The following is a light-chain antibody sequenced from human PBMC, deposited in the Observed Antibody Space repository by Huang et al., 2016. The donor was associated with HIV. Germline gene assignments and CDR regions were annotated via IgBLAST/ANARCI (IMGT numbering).Light chain of an antibody. CDR1: QSVSSY. CDR3: QQRSNWPPGWT. V-gene: IGKV3-11*01. J-gene: IGKJ1*01. CDR2: DAS. Sequence: EIVLTQSPATLSLSPGERATLSCRASQSVSSYLAWYQQKPGQAPRLLIHDASNRATGIPARFSGSGSGTDFTHTISSLEPEDFAVYYCQQRSNWPPGWTFGQGTKVEIK.